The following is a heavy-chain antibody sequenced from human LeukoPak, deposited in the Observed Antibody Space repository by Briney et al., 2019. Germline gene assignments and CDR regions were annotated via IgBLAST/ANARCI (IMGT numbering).Heavy chain of an antibody. V-gene: IGHV4-59*01. CDR3: ARDYGGNSITFGI. D-gene: IGHD4-23*01. CDR1: GGSISSYY. J-gene: IGHJ3*02. CDR2: IAYSGST. Sequence: SETLSLTCTVSGGSISSYYWSWIRQPPGKGLEWIGYIAYSGSTIYNPSLESRVTITLDTSKNLFSLKLTSVTAADTAVYYCARDYGGNSITFGIWGQGTMVTVSS.